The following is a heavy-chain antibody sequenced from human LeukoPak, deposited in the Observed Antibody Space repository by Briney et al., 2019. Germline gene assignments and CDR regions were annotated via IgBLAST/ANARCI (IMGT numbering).Heavy chain of an antibody. D-gene: IGHD3-10*01. CDR1: GFTFSSYS. CDR2: ISSSSSYI. Sequence: PGGSLRLSCAASGFTFSSYSMNWVRQAPGKGLEWVSSISSSSSYIYYADSVKGRFTISRDNAKNSLYLQMNSLRAEDTAVYYCARAMDYYGSESYSYYFDYWAQGTLVTVSS. V-gene: IGHV3-21*01. J-gene: IGHJ4*02. CDR3: ARAMDYYGSESYSYYFDY.